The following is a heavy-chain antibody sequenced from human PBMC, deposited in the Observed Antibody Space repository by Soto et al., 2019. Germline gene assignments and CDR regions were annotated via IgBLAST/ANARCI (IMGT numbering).Heavy chain of an antibody. J-gene: IGHJ6*02. CDR1: GFTFSNYA. Sequence: GGSLRLSCAASGFTFSNYAMTWVRQAPGKGLEWVSAISGSATSAYYADSVQGHFTISRDNSKTTLYLQMNSLRVEDTAVYYCAKSGDLQWLVPDYFHGLDVWGQGTTVTVSS. V-gene: IGHV3-23*01. CDR2: ISGSATSA. D-gene: IGHD6-19*01. CDR3: AKSGDLQWLVPDYFHGLDV.